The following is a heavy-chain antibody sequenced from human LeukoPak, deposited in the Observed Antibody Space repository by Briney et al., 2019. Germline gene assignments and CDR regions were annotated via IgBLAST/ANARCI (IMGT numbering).Heavy chain of an antibody. Sequence: PSETLSLTCTVSGGPISSYYWGWIRQPPGKGLEWIGYIYYSGSTNYNPSLKSRVTISVDTSKNQFSLKLSSVTAADTAVYYCARVASGGFDPWGQGTLVTVSS. CDR1: GGPISSYY. V-gene: IGHV4-59*01. CDR2: IYYSGST. CDR3: ARVASGGFDP. J-gene: IGHJ5*02. D-gene: IGHD3-10*01.